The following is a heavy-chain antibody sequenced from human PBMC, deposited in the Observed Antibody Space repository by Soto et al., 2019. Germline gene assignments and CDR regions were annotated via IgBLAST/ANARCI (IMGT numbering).Heavy chain of an antibody. Sequence: PSETLCHTCTVSGGAIISSSYYWGWIRQPPGKGLEWIGSIYYSGSTYYNPSLKSRVTISVDTSKNQFSLKLSSVTAADTAVYYCASPKIEFYIWFDPWGQGTLVTVSS. D-gene: IGHD3-22*01. J-gene: IGHJ5*02. V-gene: IGHV4-39*01. CDR2: IYYSGST. CDR3: ASPKIEFYIWFDP. CDR1: GGAIISSSYY.